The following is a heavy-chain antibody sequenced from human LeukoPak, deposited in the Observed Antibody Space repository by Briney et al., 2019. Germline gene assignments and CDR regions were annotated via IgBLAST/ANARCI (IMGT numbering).Heavy chain of an antibody. D-gene: IGHD2-15*01. J-gene: IGHJ5*02. CDR1: GFTFSSYA. V-gene: IGHV3-23*01. CDR2: ISGSGGST. Sequence: GGSLRLPCAASGFTFSSYAMSWVRQAPGKGLEWVSAISGSGGSTYYADSVKGRFTISRDNSKNTLYLQMNSLRAEDTAVYYCARDRSRESGYCSGGSCYSYWFDPWGQGTLVTVSS. CDR3: ARDRSRESGYCSGGSCYSYWFDP.